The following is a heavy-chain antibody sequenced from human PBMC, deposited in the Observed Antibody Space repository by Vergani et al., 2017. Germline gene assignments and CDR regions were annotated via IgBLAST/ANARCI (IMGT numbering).Heavy chain of an antibody. CDR1: GFTFSSYA. V-gene: IGHV3-23*01. J-gene: IGHJ5*01. D-gene: IGHD3-9*01. Sequence: EVQLLESGGNLIQPGGSLRLSCGASGFTFSSYAMTWVRLAPGKGLQWVSAIGGSGGNTFYTDSVKGRFTISRDNSKDTLYLQMNSLRVEDTGVYYCARARCIETCYMSNWLDSWGQGTLVTVSS. CDR2: IGGSGGNT. CDR3: ARARCIETCYMSNWLDS.